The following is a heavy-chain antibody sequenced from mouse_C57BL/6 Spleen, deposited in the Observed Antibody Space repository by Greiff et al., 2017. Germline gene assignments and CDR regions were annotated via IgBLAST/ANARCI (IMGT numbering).Heavy chain of an antibody. J-gene: IGHJ3*01. V-gene: IGHV1-81*01. CDR2: IYPRSGNT. CDR3: ARSGDAWFAY. CDR1: GYTFTSYG. Sequence: VQLQQSGAELARPGASVKLSCKASGYTFTSYGISWVKQRTGQGLEWIGAIYPRSGNTYYNEKFKGKATLTADKSSSTAYMELRSLTSEDSAVYFCARSGDAWFAYWGQGTLVTVSA.